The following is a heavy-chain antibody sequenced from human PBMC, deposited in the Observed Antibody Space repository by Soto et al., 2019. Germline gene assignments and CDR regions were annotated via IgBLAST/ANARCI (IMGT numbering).Heavy chain of an antibody. CDR2: INAGNGNT. V-gene: IGHV1-3*01. CDR1: GYTFTNYG. J-gene: IGHJ2*01. Sequence: ASGKVCCKASGYTFTNYGIHWVRQAPGQRLELMGWINAGNGNTRYSQKFQGRVTITRDTSASTAYMELSSLRSEDTAMYFCARSGYSSGWYHWYFDFWGRGTLVTVSS. D-gene: IGHD6-19*01. CDR3: ARSGYSSGWYHWYFDF.